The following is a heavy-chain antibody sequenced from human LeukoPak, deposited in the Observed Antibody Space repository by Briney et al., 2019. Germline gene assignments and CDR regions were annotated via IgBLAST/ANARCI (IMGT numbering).Heavy chain of an antibody. J-gene: IGHJ4*02. CDR2: INHDGSA. CDR1: GRSFSGYH. V-gene: IGHV4-59*08. CDR3: ATYGGGQGGRGY. Sequence: SETLSLTCTVSGRSFSGYHWGWIRQPPGKGLGWIGFINHDGSANYNPSLNGRVTISLDTSKNQFSLILSSVTAADTAVYFCATYGGGQGGRGYWGQGTLVTVFS. D-gene: IGHD6-19*01.